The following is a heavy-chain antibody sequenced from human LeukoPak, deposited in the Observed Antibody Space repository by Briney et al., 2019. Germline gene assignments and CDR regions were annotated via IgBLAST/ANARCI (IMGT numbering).Heavy chain of an antibody. CDR3: ARESGYYYDSSGPDPGGY. Sequence: ASVKVSCKASGYTFTGYYMHWVRQAPGQGLEWMGWINTNTGNPTYAQGFTGRFVFSLDTSVSTAYLQISSLKAEDTAVYYCARESGYYYDSSGPDPGGYWGQGTLVTVSS. J-gene: IGHJ4*02. CDR2: INTNTGNP. V-gene: IGHV7-4-1*02. D-gene: IGHD3-22*01. CDR1: GYTFTGYY.